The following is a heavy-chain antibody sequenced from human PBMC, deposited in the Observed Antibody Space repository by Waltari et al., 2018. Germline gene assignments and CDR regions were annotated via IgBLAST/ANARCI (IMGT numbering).Heavy chain of an antibody. Sequence: QVQLVQSGAEVKKPGSSVKVSCKASGGTFSSYAISWVRQAPGQGLEWMGGIIPIFGTANYAQKFQGRVTITADKSTSTAYMELSSLRSEDTAVYYCASTPTQGDGYNLSDYYYYMDVWGKGTTVTVSS. CDR2: IIPIFGTA. J-gene: IGHJ6*03. V-gene: IGHV1-69*14. CDR3: ASTPTQGDGYNLSDYYYYMDV. D-gene: IGHD5-12*01. CDR1: GGTFSSYA.